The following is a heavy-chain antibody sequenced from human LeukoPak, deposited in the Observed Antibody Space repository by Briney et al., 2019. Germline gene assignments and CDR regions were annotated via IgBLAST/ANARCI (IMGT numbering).Heavy chain of an antibody. D-gene: IGHD6-6*01. V-gene: IGHV3-48*03. CDR3: AKAEDGTGSSSSEVPYNWFDS. CDR1: GFTFSSYE. CDR2: ISSSGSTI. Sequence: PGGSLRLSCAASGFTFSSYEMNWVRQAPGKGLECVSYISSSGSTIYYADSVKGRLTISRDNSKNTLYLQMDSLRAEDTAVYYCAKAEDGTGSSSSEVPYNWFDSWGQGTLVTVFS. J-gene: IGHJ5*01.